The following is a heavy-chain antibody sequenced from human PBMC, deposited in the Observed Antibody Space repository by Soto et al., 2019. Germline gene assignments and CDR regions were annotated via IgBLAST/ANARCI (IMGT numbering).Heavy chain of an antibody. CDR3: ARDCSGGSCYPGMDV. D-gene: IGHD2-15*01. J-gene: IGHJ6*02. CDR1: GFNFNSYT. Sequence: EVQLVESGGGLVKPGGSLRLSCAASGFNFNSYTINWVRQAPGKRLEWLSSISSSGYSFSSDSVRGRFTISRDNAKNSVYLQINSLRAEDKAVYFCARDCSGGSCYPGMDVWGQGTTVSVSS. CDR2: ISSSGYS. V-gene: IGHV3-21*01.